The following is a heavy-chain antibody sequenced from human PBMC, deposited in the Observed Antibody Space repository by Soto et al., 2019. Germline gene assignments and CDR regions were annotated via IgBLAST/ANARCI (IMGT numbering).Heavy chain of an antibody. Sequence: QVQLQESGPGLVKPSQTLSLTCTVSGGSISSGDYYWSWIRQPPGKGLEWIGYIYYSGSTYYNPSLKSRVTISVDTSKNQFSVKLSSVTAADTAVYYCARVGFGELLARGMDVWGQGTTVTVSS. J-gene: IGHJ6*02. CDR2: IYYSGST. CDR3: ARVGFGELLARGMDV. CDR1: GGSISSGDYY. V-gene: IGHV4-30-4*01. D-gene: IGHD3-10*01.